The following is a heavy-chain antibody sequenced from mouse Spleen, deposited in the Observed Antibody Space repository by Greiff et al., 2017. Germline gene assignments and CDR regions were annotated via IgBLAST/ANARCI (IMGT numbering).Heavy chain of an antibody. D-gene: IGHD2-4*01. CDR2: IDPSDSYT. CDR1: GYTFTSYW. V-gene: IGHV1-59*01. J-gene: IGHJ4*01. Sequence: QVQLQQPGAELVRPGTSVTLSCKASGYTFTSYWMHWVKQRPGQGLEWIGVIDPSDSYTNYNQKFKGKATLTVDTSSSTAYMQLSSLTSEDSAVYDCAREGGASTMITRYAMDYWGQGTSVTVSS. CDR3: AREGGASTMITRYAMDY.